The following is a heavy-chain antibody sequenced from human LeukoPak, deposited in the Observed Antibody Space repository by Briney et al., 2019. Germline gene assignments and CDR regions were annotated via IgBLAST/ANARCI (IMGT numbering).Heavy chain of an antibody. CDR3: VRERSFFGENY. CDR2: IYYSGST. J-gene: IGHJ4*02. D-gene: IGHD3-10*01. CDR1: GGSISSYY. Sequence: PSETLSLTCTVSGGSISSYYWSWIRQPPGKGLEWIGYIYYSGSTNYDPSLKSRVTISVDTSKNQFSLQLSSVTAADTAFYYCVRERSFFGENYWGQGTLVTVSS. V-gene: IGHV4-59*12.